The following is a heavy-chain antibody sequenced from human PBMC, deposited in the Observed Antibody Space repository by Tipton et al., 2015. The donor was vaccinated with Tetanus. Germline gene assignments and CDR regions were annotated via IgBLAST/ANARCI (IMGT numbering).Heavy chain of an antibody. CDR3: VTDWGPSRTNYDV. CDR1: GFTFSSYG. J-gene: IGHJ4*02. Sequence: SLRLSCAASGFTFSSYGMHWVRQAPGKGLEWVAAMGNDDNNKQYLESVKGRFTISRDNSKNTLYLQMNSLRADDTAVYYCVTDWGPSRTNYDVWGQGTLVTVSA. V-gene: IGHV3-33*01. D-gene: IGHD3-16*01. CDR2: MGNDDNNK.